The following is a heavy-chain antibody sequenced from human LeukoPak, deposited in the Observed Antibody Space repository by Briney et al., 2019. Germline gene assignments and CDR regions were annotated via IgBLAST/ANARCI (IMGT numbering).Heavy chain of an antibody. CDR2: IIPIFSTA. CDR3: ARGDTPNYYDSSGYYYEFDY. J-gene: IGHJ4*02. D-gene: IGHD3-22*01. V-gene: IGHV1-69*01. CDR1: GGTFSSYA. Sequence: ASVKVSCKASGGTFSSYAISWVRQAPGQGLEWMGGIIPIFSTANYAQKFQGRVTITADESTSTAYMELSSLRSEDTAVYYCARGDTPNYYDSSGYYYEFDYWGQGTLVTVSS.